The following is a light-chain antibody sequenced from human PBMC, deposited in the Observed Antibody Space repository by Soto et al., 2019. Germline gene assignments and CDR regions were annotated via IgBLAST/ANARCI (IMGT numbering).Light chain of an antibody. Sequence: DIQMTQSPSTLSASVGDRVTITCRASQSISTWLAWYQQKPGKAPNLLIYKASRLETGVPSRFSGSGSGTEFTLTISSLQPDDFATYYCQQRRTFGQGTKVDIK. CDR1: QSISTW. V-gene: IGKV1-5*03. CDR3: QQRRT. J-gene: IGKJ1*01. CDR2: KAS.